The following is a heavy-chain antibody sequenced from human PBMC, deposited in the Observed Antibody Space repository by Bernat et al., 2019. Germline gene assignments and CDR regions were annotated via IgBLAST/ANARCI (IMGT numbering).Heavy chain of an antibody. CDR1: GYIFSNYA. CDR3: ARVLAPDCSGGSCYSLGVDY. J-gene: IGHJ4*02. V-gene: IGHV7-4-1*02. Sequence: VRLVQSGSELKKPGASVKVSCKASGYIFSNYAMNWVRQAPGQGLEWMGWINTNTGNPMYAQGFTGRFVFSLDTSVSTAYLQISSLKAEDTAVYYCARVLAPDCSGGSCYSLGVDYWGQGTVVTVSS. D-gene: IGHD2-15*01. CDR2: INTNTGNP.